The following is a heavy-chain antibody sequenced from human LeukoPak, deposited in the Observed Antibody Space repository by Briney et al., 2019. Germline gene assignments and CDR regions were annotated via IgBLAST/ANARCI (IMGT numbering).Heavy chain of an antibody. CDR2: IKSKTDGGTT. Sequence: GGSLRLSCAASGFTFSNAWMSWVRQAPGKGLEWVGRIKSKTDGGTTDYAAPVKGRFTISRDDSKNTLYLQMNSLKTEDTAVYYCTTDPPVYSAEAFDIWGQGTMVTVSS. J-gene: IGHJ3*02. V-gene: IGHV3-15*01. CDR1: GFTFSNAW. D-gene: IGHD5-18*01. CDR3: TTDPPVYSAEAFDI.